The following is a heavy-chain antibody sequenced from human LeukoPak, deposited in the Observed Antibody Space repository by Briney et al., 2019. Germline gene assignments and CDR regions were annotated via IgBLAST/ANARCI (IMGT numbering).Heavy chain of an antibody. CDR3: LAGYYYYYMDV. CDR1: GFIFNNYW. Sequence: PGGSLRLSCAASGFIFNNYWMHWVRQAPGKGLVWVARTNTHGTSASYADSVKGRSIISRDNANNTLYLQMNGLRDEDTGVYYALAGYYYYYMDVWGKGTTVTVSS. V-gene: IGHV3-74*01. J-gene: IGHJ6*03. CDR2: TNTHGTSA. D-gene: IGHD6-13*01.